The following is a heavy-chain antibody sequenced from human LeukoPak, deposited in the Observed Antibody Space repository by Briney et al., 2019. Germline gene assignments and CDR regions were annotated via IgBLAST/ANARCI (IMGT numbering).Heavy chain of an antibody. J-gene: IGHJ6*02. V-gene: IGHV3-21*01. CDR3: ARDLSSSWSATYGMDV. CDR1: GFTFSDYY. CDR2: ISSSSSYI. D-gene: IGHD6-13*01. Sequence: GGSLRLSCAASGFTFSDYYMNWVRQAPGKGLEWVSSISSSSSYIYYADSVKGRFTISRDNAKNSLYLQMNSLRAEDTAVYYCARDLSSSWSATYGMDVWGQGTTVTVSS.